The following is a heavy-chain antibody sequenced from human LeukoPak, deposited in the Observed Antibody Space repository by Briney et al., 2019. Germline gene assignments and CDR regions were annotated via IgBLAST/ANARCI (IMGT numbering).Heavy chain of an antibody. D-gene: IGHD3-10*01. CDR1: GFTFCSYG. CDR2: ISYDGSNK. CDR3: ASQTRGVRGVRSFDY. Sequence: GGSLRLSCAASGFTFCSYGMHWVRQAPGKGPEWVAVISYDGSNKYYADSVKGRFTISRDNSKNTLYLQMNSLRAEDTAVYYCASQTRGVRGVRSFDYWGQGTLVTVSS. J-gene: IGHJ4*02. V-gene: IGHV3-30*03.